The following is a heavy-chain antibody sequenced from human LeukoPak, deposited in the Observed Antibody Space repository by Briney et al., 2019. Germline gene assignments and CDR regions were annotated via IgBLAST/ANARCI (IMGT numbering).Heavy chain of an antibody. D-gene: IGHD7-27*01. CDR2: IYYGGST. V-gene: IGHV4-59*01. Sequence: SETLSLTCTVSGGSISSYYWSWIRQPPGKGLEWIGYIYYGGSTNYNPSLNSRVTISVDTSKNQFSLKLSSVTAADTAVYYCAQRNWEGSFDYWGQGTLVTASS. J-gene: IGHJ4*02. CDR1: GGSISSYY. CDR3: AQRNWEGSFDY.